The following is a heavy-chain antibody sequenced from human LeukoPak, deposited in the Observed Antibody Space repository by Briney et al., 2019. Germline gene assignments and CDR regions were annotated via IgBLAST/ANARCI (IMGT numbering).Heavy chain of an antibody. CDR2: ISGYNGNT. CDR1: GYTFTSYG. J-gene: IGHJ4*02. Sequence: ASVKVSCKASGYTFTSYGMGWVRQAPGQGLEWMAWISGYNGNTNYAQKLQGRVTMTTDTSTSTAYMELRSLRSDDTAVYYCARDLAVVPAAYDSWGQGTLVTVSS. D-gene: IGHD2-2*01. CDR3: ARDLAVVPAAYDS. V-gene: IGHV1-18*01.